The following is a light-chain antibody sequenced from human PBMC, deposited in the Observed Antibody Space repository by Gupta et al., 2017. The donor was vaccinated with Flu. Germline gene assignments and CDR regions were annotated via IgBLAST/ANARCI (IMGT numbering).Light chain of an antibody. CDR1: QSVSSY. V-gene: IGKV3-11*01. CDR2: DAS. Sequence: PATLSLSPGERATLSCRASQSVSSYLGWYQQKPGQAPRLLIYDASNRATGIPARFSGSGSGTDFTLTIISLEPEDFAVYYCQQRSNWPRTFGGGTKVEIK. J-gene: IGKJ4*01. CDR3: QQRSNWPRT.